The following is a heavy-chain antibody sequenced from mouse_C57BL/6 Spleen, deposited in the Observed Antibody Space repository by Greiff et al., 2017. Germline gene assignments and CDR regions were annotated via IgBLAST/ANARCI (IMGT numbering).Heavy chain of an antibody. CDR3: AREDYGSRRGFAY. CDR2: INPSSGYT. CDR1: GYTFTSYW. D-gene: IGHD1-1*01. V-gene: IGHV1-7*01. Sequence: VQLKESGAELAKPGASVKLSCKASGYTFTSYWMHWVKQRPGQGLEWIGYINPSSGYTKYNQKFKDKATLTADKSSSTAYMQLSSLTYEDSAVYYCAREDYGSRRGFAYWGQGTLVTVSA. J-gene: IGHJ3*01.